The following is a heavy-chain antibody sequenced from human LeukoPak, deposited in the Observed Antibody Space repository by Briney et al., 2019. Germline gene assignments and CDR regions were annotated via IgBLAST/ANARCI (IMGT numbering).Heavy chain of an antibody. Sequence: PGGSLRLSCAASGSTFSSYGMHWVRQAPGKGLEWVAFIRYDGSNKYYADSVKGRFTISRDNSKNTLYLQMNSLRAEDTAVYYCAKDPNYYDSSGYYLNDYWGQGTLVTVSS. V-gene: IGHV3-30*02. CDR2: IRYDGSNK. CDR3: AKDPNYYDSSGYYLNDY. J-gene: IGHJ4*02. D-gene: IGHD3-22*01. CDR1: GSTFSSYG.